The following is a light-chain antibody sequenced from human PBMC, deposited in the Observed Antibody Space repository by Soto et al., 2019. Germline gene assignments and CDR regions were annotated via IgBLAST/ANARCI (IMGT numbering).Light chain of an antibody. Sequence: QSALTQPASVSGSPGQSITISCTGTSSDVGSYNLVSWYQQHPGKAPKLIIYEVSERPSGVSYRFSGSKSASTASLTISGLQAEDEADYYCCSYAGSSTNWVFGGGTKVTVL. CDR2: EVS. CDR3: CSYAGSSTNWV. CDR1: SSDVGSYNL. V-gene: IGLV2-23*02. J-gene: IGLJ3*02.